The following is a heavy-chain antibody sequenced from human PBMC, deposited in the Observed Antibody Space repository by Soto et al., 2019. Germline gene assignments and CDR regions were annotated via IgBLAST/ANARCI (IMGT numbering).Heavy chain of an antibody. CDR2: IYHSGST. CDR1: GYSISSGYY. CDR3: ARGQEYYEILTGYHPKEFDF. J-gene: IGHJ4*02. Sequence: PSETLSLTCAVSGYSISSGYYWGWIRQPPGKGLEWIGSIYHSGSTYYNPSLKSRVTISVDTSKNQFSLKLSSVTAADTAVYYCARGQEYYEILTGYHPKEFDFWGQGSLVTVSS. V-gene: IGHV4-38-2*01. D-gene: IGHD3-9*01.